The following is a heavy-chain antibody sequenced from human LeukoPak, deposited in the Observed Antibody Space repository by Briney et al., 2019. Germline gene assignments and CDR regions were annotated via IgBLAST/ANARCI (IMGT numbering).Heavy chain of an antibody. V-gene: IGHV5-51*01. J-gene: IGHJ6*02. Sequence: GESLKISCKGSGYSFTTYWIGWVRQMPGKGLEWMGIIYPGDSNVKYSPSFQGQVTISADKSITTAYLRWSSLKASDTAIYYCAREFIGDSRYGMDVWGQGTTVTVSS. CDR1: GYSFTTYW. D-gene: IGHD4-17*01. CDR2: IYPGDSNV. CDR3: AREFIGDSRYGMDV.